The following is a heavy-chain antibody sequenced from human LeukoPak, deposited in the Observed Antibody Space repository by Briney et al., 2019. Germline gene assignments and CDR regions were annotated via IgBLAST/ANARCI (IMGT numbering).Heavy chain of an antibody. J-gene: IGHJ4*02. CDR3: ARDRDYYDSSGYYYAY. CDR1: GFTFSSYA. V-gene: IGHV3-23*01. D-gene: IGHD3-22*01. Sequence: GGSLRLSCAASGFTFSSYAMSWVRQAPGKGLEWVSSISGSGGSTYYEDSVKGRFTISRDNSKNTLYLQMNSLRAEDSAVYYCARDRDYYDSSGYYYAYWGQGTLVTVSS. CDR2: ISGSGGST.